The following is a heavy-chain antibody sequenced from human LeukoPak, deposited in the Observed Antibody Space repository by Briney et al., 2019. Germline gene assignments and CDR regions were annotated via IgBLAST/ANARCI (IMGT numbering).Heavy chain of an antibody. CDR3: ARSITIFGVVISDAFDI. Sequence: SETLSLTCAVYGGSFSGYYWSWIRQPPGKGLEWIGRIYTSGSTNYNPSLKSRVTMSVDTSKNQFSLRLSSVTAAATAVYYCARSITIFGVVISDAFDIWGQGTMVTVSS. D-gene: IGHD3-3*01. J-gene: IGHJ3*02. CDR2: IYTSGST. V-gene: IGHV4-59*10. CDR1: GGSFSGYY.